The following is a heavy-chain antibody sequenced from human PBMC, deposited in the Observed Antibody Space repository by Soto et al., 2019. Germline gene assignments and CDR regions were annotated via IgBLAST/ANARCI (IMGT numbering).Heavy chain of an antibody. J-gene: IGHJ4*02. CDR1: GYNFTNYW. Sequence: GESLKISCKASGYNFTNYWITWVRRVPGKGLEWMGRIDPHDSYTKYSPSFEGHVTLSVDKSIATASLQWHNLKASDTGIYYCARLDCATECPQYFFDHWGQGTLVTVSS. V-gene: IGHV5-10-1*01. D-gene: IGHD2-15*01. CDR3: ARLDCATECPQYFFDH. CDR2: IDPHDSYT.